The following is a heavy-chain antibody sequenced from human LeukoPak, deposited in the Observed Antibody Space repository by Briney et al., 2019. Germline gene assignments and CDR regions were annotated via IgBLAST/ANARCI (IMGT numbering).Heavy chain of an antibody. Sequence: SETLSLTCTVSGGSISSSSYYWSWIRQPPGKGLEWIGYIYYSGSTNYNPSLKSRVTISVDTSKNQFSLKLSSVTAADTAVYYCARADDILTGYNYYGMDVWGQGTTVTVSS. J-gene: IGHJ6*02. CDR3: ARADDILTGYNYYGMDV. D-gene: IGHD3-9*01. CDR2: IYYSGST. V-gene: IGHV4-61*01. CDR1: GGSISSSSYY.